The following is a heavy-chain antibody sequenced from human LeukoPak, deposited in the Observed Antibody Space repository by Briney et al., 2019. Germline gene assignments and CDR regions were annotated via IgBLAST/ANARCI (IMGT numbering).Heavy chain of an antibody. CDR1: GGSFSGYY. CDR3: ARGRAYYDFWTVVNWFDP. Sequence: SETLSLTCAVYGGSFSGYYWSWIRQPPGKGLEWIGEINHSGSTNYNPSLKSRVTISVDTSKNQLSLKLSSVTAADTAVYYCARGRAYYDFWTVVNWFDPWGQGTLVTVSS. V-gene: IGHV4-34*01. D-gene: IGHD3-3*01. CDR2: INHSGST. J-gene: IGHJ5*02.